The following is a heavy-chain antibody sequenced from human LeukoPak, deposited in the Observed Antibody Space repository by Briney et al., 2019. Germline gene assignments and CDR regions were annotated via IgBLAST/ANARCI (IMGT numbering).Heavy chain of an antibody. CDR2: INHGGST. D-gene: IGHD5-18*01. CDR1: GGSFSAYY. V-gene: IGHV4-34*01. Sequence: SETLSLTCAVYGGSFSAYYWSWIRQLPGKGLEWIGEINHGGSTNYNPSLKSRVNISIDTSKNQFSLKLTSVTAADTAVYYCARQYTPATLDYYYYYMDVWDKGTTVTISS. CDR3: ARQYTPATLDYYYYYMDV. J-gene: IGHJ6*03.